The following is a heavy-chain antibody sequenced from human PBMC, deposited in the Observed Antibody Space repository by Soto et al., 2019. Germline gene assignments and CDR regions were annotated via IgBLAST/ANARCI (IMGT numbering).Heavy chain of an antibody. CDR2: ISYDGSNK. CDR3: AKGVSYEHLLAY. Sequence: GGSLRLSCAASGFTFSSYGMHWVRQAPGKGLEWVAVISYDGSNKYYADSVKGRFTISRDNSKNTLYLQMNSLRAEDTAVYYFAKGVSYEHLLAYWGQGTLVIVSA. CDR1: GFTFSSYG. V-gene: IGHV3-30*18. D-gene: IGHD2-21*01. J-gene: IGHJ4*02.